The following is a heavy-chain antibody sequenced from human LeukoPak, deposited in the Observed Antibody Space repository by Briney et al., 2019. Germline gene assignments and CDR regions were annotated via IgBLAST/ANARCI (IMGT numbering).Heavy chain of an antibody. D-gene: IGHD3-16*01. CDR1: GYTFTSYG. J-gene: IGHJ4*02. Sequence: ESSVKVSCKASGYTFTSYGISWVRQAPGQGLEWMGWISAYNGNTNYAQKLQGRVTMTTDTSTSTAYMELRSLRSDDTAVYYCARERIMITFGGAYYFDYWGQGTLVTVSS. CDR3: ARERIMITFGGAYYFDY. CDR2: ISAYNGNT. V-gene: IGHV1-18*01.